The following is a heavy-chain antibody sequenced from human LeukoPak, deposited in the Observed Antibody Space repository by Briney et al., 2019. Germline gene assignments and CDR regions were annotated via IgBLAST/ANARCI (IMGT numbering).Heavy chain of an antibody. V-gene: IGHV6-1*01. CDR3: AGDLGRWATGVLDL. CDR2: TYYRSKWYD. CDR1: GDSVSSNSAA. J-gene: IGHJ2*01. Sequence: SQTLSLTCAISGDSVSSNSAAWNWIRQSPSRGLEWLGRTYYRSKWYDDYAVSVKSRIAINPDTSKNQVSLQLKSVTPEDTAVYYCAGDLGRWATGVLDLWGRGTLVTVSS. D-gene: IGHD3-16*01.